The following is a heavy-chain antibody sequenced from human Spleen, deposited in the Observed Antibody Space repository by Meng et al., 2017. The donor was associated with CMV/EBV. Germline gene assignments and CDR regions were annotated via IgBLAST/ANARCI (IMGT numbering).Heavy chain of an antibody. CDR2: INPNSGGT. Sequence: ASVKVSCKASGYSFTGYYIHWVRQAPGQGLEYIGWINPNSGGTNYAQKFQGRVTMTRDTSVSTAYMELRILRSDDTAVYYCASARPLRYWGQGTLVTVSS. J-gene: IGHJ4*02. CDR1: GYSFTGYY. CDR3: ASARPLRY. V-gene: IGHV1-2*02. D-gene: IGHD6-6*01.